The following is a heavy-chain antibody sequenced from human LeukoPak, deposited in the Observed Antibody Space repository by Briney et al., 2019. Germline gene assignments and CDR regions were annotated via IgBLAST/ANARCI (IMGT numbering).Heavy chain of an antibody. J-gene: IGHJ4*02. CDR3: ARRRQNYFDY. CDR1: GGSISSYY. CDR2: FYYSGST. V-gene: IGHV4-59*08. Sequence: SETLSLTCTVSGGSISSYYWSWIRQPPGKGLVWIGTFYYSGSTYYNPSLKSRVTISVDTSKNKFSLRLSSVTAADTAVYYCARRRQNYFDYWGQGTLVTVSS.